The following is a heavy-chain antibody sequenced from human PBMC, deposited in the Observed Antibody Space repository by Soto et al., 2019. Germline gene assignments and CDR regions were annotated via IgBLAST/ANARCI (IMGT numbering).Heavy chain of an antibody. CDR1: GYTFSSYV. J-gene: IGHJ5*02. CDR3: AKKSSSSSWFDP. Sequence: GASVKVSCKASGYTFSSYVLTWVRRAPGQGLEWMGWISGYDGKTNYAQNFQDRVTMTTDPSTRTAYMELRSLRSDDTAVYYCAKKSSSSSWFDPWGQGTLVTVS. V-gene: IGHV1-18*01. D-gene: IGHD6-6*01. CDR2: ISGYDGKT.